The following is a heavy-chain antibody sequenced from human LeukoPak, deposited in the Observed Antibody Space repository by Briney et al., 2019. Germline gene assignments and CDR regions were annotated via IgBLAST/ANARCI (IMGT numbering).Heavy chain of an antibody. Sequence: GGSLRLSCAASGFTFSSYAMSWVRQAPGKGLEWVSAISGSGGSTYYADSVKGRFTISRDNSKNTLYLQMNSLRAEDTALYYCAKDLYSGSYFGAVDYWGQGTPVTVSS. CDR2: ISGSGGST. CDR1: GFTFSSYA. CDR3: AKDLYSGSYFGAVDY. J-gene: IGHJ4*02. D-gene: IGHD1-26*01. V-gene: IGHV3-23*01.